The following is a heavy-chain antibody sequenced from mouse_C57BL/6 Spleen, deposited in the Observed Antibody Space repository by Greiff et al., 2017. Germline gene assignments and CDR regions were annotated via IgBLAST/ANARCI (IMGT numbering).Heavy chain of an antibody. D-gene: IGHD1-1*01. CDR3: ARLITTVVEDAMDY. V-gene: IGHV1-76*01. Sequence: VQLQQSGAELVRPGASVKLSCKASGYTFTDYYINWVKQRPGQGLEWIARIYPGSGNTYYNEKFKGKATLTAEKSSSTAYMQLSSLTSEDSAVYFCARLITTVVEDAMDYWGQGTSVTVSS. CDR2: IYPGSGNT. J-gene: IGHJ4*01. CDR1: GYTFTDYY.